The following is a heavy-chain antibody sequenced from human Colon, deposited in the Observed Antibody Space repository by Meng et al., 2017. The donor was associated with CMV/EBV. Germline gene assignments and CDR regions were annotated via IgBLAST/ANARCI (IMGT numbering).Heavy chain of an antibody. CDR1: GYTFTDCY. V-gene: IGHV1-2*02. Sequence: ASVKVSCKASGYTFTDCYLHWVRQAPGQGLEWMGWINPNGGGTDYAQTFQGRVTMTRDTSITTAYLEVSRPTSADTAIYYCARVKCGTTSCSQGLDPWGQGTLVTVSS. CDR3: ARVKCGTTSCSQGLDP. D-gene: IGHD1-7*01. J-gene: IGHJ5*02. CDR2: INPNGGGT.